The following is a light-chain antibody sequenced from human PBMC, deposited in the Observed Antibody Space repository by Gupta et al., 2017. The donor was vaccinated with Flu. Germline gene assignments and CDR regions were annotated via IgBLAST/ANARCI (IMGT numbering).Light chain of an antibody. Sequence: NFMMTQPQSMSELPWKTLTIFCTRSSGSIASYYVQWFQQRPGSSPKIVIYEDKQRPSGVPNRFSVSIDSSSNSASLTISGLRTEDEADYYCQSYDASSWVFGGGTKLTVL. CDR3: QSYDASSWV. CDR1: SGSIASYY. V-gene: IGLV6-57*01. J-gene: IGLJ3*02. CDR2: EDK.